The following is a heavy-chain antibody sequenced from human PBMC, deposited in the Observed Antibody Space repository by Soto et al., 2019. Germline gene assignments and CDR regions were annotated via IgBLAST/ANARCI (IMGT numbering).Heavy chain of an antibody. CDR2: INHSGST. V-gene: IGHV4-34*01. J-gene: IGHJ3*02. Sequence: SETLSLTCAVYGGSFSGYYWSWIRQPPGKGLEWIGEINHSGSTNYNPSLKSRVTISVDTSKNLFSLKLSSVTAADTAVYYCARGHIVVVTAIRLAAFDIWGQGTMVTVSS. CDR1: GGSFSGYY. D-gene: IGHD2-21*02. CDR3: ARGHIVVVTAIRLAAFDI.